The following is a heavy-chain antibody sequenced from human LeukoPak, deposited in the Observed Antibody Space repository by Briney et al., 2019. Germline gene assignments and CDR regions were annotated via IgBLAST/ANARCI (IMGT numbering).Heavy chain of an antibody. CDR3: AKDRGYSSGWYDY. CDR2: ISYDGSNK. D-gene: IGHD6-19*01. V-gene: IGHV3-30*18. J-gene: IGHJ4*02. CDR1: GFTFSSYG. Sequence: PGRSLRLFCAASGFTFSSYGMHWVRQAPGKGLELVAVISYDGSNKYYADSVKGRFTISRDNSKNTLYLQMNSLRAEDTAVYYCAKDRGYSSGWYDYWGQGTLVTVSS.